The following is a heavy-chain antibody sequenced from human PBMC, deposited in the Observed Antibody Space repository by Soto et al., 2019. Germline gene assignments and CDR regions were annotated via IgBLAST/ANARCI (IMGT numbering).Heavy chain of an antibody. Sequence: SETLSLTCTVSGGSISSSSYYWGWILHPPGKGLEWIGSIYYSGSTYYNPSLKSRVTISVDTSKNQFSLKLSSVTAADTAVYYCARRSSNYYDFWSGYFLWFDPWGQGTLVTVSS. J-gene: IGHJ5*02. CDR1: GGSISSSSYY. V-gene: IGHV4-39*01. D-gene: IGHD3-3*01. CDR2: IYYSGST. CDR3: ARRSSNYYDFWSGYFLWFDP.